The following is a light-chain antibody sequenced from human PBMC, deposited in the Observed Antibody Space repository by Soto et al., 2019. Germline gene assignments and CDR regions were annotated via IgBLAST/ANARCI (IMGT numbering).Light chain of an antibody. Sequence: IVLTQSPATLSVSPGERATLSCRASQSVSSNLAWYQQKPGRAPRLLIYGASTRATGMPARFSGRGSGTEVTLTISSLQSEDFAVYYCQQYNDWPPTFGQGTKVDIK. J-gene: IGKJ1*01. CDR1: QSVSSN. CDR2: GAS. CDR3: QQYNDWPPT. V-gene: IGKV3-15*01.